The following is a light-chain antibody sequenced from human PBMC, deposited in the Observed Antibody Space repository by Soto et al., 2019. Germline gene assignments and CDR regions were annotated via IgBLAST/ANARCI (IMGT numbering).Light chain of an antibody. CDR1: QSVSSSY. CDR2: GAS. V-gene: IGKV3-20*01. CDR3: QHYGNSRFT. Sequence: EIVLTQSPGTLSLSPGERATLSCRASQSVSSSYLAWYQQKPGQAPRLLIYGASSRATGIPDRCSGSGSGTDFTLTISRLEPEDFAVYYCQHYGNSRFTFGPGTKVHIK. J-gene: IGKJ3*01.